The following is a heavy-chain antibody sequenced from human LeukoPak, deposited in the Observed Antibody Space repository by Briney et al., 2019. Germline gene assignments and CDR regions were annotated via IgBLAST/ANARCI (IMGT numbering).Heavy chain of an antibody. CDR1: GFTFSSYS. CDR2: ISSSSSTI. D-gene: IGHD1-1*01. Sequence: GGSLSLSCAASGFTFSSYSMNWVRQAPGKGLEWVSYISSSSSTIYYADSVKGRFTISRDNAKNSLYLQMNSLRDEDTAVYYCARDLRDLWPWNYFDYWGQGTLVTVSS. V-gene: IGHV3-48*02. J-gene: IGHJ4*02. CDR3: ARDLRDLWPWNYFDY.